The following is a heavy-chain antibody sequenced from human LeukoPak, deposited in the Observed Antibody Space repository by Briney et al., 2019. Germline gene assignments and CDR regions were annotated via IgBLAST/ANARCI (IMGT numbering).Heavy chain of an antibody. CDR2: ISYDGSNK. Sequence: GGSLRLSCAASGFTFINAWMAWVRQAPGKGLEWVAVISYDGSNKYYADSVEGRFTISRDNSKNTLYLQMNSLRAEDTAVYYCAKDSGYDSIDYWGQGTLVTVSS. D-gene: IGHD5-12*01. V-gene: IGHV3-30*18. CDR3: AKDSGYDSIDY. CDR1: GFTFINAW. J-gene: IGHJ4*02.